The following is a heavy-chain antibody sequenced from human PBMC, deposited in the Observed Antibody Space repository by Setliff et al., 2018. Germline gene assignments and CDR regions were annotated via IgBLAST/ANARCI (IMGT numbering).Heavy chain of an antibody. CDR2: IIPVLDIT. Sequence: SVKVSCKASGGPLNSYSFSWVRQAPGQGLAWMGRIIPVLDITRYSQKFQGRVTITADKSTGIIYMELTSLRSDDTAVYYCARHPPPPNYFDIGALDSWGQGTLVTVSS. J-gene: IGHJ4*02. CDR3: ARHPPPPNYFDIGALDS. V-gene: IGHV1-69*02. D-gene: IGHD3-22*01. CDR1: GGPLNSYS.